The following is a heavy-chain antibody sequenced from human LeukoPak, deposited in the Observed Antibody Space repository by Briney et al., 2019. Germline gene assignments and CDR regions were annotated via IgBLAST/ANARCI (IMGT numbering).Heavy chain of an antibody. D-gene: IGHD3-3*01. Sequence: ASVKVSCKASGYTFTSYGISWVRQAPGQGLEWMGWISAYNGNTNYAQKLQGRVTMTTDTSTSTAYMELRSLRSDDTAVYYCARVESLYYDFWSGFARVNWFDPWGQGTLVTVSS. CDR2: ISAYNGNT. CDR1: GYTFTSYG. V-gene: IGHV1-18*01. CDR3: ARVESLYYDFWSGFARVNWFDP. J-gene: IGHJ5*02.